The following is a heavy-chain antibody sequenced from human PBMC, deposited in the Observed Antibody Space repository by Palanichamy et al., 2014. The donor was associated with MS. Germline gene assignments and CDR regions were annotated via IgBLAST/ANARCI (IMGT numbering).Heavy chain of an antibody. CDR2: RSKAYGGTT. CDR3: TRCVAVASPSFDY. V-gene: IGHV3-49*02. D-gene: IGHD6-19*01. J-gene: IGHJ4*02. Sequence: RSKAYGGTTEYAASVKGRFNISRDDLRRIAYLQMNSLKTEDTAVYFCTRCVAVASPSFDYWGQGALVTVSS.